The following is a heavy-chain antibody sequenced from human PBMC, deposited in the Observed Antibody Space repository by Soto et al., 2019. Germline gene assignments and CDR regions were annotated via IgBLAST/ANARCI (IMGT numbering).Heavy chain of an antibody. CDR3: ARDRAGFGYYGSWFDP. Sequence: QVQLQESGPGLVKPSQTLSLTCTVSGGSISSGGYYWSWIRQHPGKGLEWIGYIYYSGSTYYNPSLKSRVTISVDTSKNQFSLKLSSVTAADTAVYYCARDRAGFGYYGSWFDPWGQGTLVTVSS. D-gene: IGHD3-10*01. V-gene: IGHV4-31*03. J-gene: IGHJ5*02. CDR2: IYYSGST. CDR1: GGSISSGGYY.